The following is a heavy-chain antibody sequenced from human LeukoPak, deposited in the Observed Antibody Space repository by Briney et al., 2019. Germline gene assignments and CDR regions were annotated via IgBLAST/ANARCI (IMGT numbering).Heavy chain of an antibody. CDR2: INHSGST. V-gene: IGHV4-34*01. Sequence: SETLSLTCAVYGGSFSGYYWSWIRQPPGKGLEWIGEINHSGSTNYNPSLKSRVTISVDTSKNQFSLKLSSVTAADTAVYYCARGRGTMVRGVYYYYMDVWGKGTTVTVSS. CDR3: ARGRGTMVRGVYYYYMDV. J-gene: IGHJ6*03. D-gene: IGHD3-10*01. CDR1: GGSFSGYY.